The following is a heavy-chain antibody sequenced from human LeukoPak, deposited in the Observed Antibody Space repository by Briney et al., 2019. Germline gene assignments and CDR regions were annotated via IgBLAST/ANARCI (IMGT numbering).Heavy chain of an antibody. Sequence: PSETLSLTCTVSGGSISSHYWSWIRQPPGKGLEWIGYIYHSGSTKYNPSLKSRITISVDTSKNQFSLKLSSVTAADTAVYYSARLYDSSTYTNWLDPWGQGTLVTVSS. V-gene: IGHV4-59*11. J-gene: IGHJ5*02. CDR1: GGSISSHY. CDR3: ARLYDSSTYTNWLDP. D-gene: IGHD3-22*01. CDR2: IYHSGST.